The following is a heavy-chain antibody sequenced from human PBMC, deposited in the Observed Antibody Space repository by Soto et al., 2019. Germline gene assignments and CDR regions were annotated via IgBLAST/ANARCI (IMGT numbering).Heavy chain of an antibody. V-gene: IGHV3-33*01. CDR3: ARHRQLGDYDY. J-gene: IGHJ4*02. CDR1: GFTLSNYG. CDR2: IWFDGSNK. D-gene: IGHD6-13*01. Sequence: GXSLRLSCAASGFTLSNYGLHWFRQAPGKGLEWVAVIWFDGSNKYYADSVKGRFTISRDNSKNTLFLQMNSLRAEDTAVYYCARHRQLGDYDYWGQGTLVTVSS.